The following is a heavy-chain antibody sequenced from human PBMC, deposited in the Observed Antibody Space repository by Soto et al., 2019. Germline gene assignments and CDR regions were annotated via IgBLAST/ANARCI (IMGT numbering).Heavy chain of an antibody. V-gene: IGHV1-18*01. D-gene: IGHD3-3*01. CDR1: GYTFTNYG. J-gene: IGHJ6*02. CDR3: ARDSKPIFGVVIILYGMDV. CDR2: ISTYNGNT. Sequence: ASVKVSCKASGYTFTNYGISWVRQAPGQGLEWMGRISTYNGNTNYPQSLQGRLTMTTDTSTTTAYMELSSLRSEDTAVYYCARDSKPIFGVVIILYGMDVWGQGTTVTLSS.